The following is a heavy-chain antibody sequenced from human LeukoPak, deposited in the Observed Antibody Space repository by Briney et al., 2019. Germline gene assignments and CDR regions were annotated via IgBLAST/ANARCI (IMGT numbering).Heavy chain of an antibody. V-gene: IGHV3-30-3*01. CDR3: ARDPNYYGSGSYIYYSDY. D-gene: IGHD3-10*01. CDR2: ISYDGSNK. CDR1: GFTFSSYA. J-gene: IGHJ4*02. Sequence: GGSLRLSCAASGFTFSSYAMHWVRQAPGKGLEWVAVISYDGSNKYYADSVKGRFTISRDNSKNTLYLQMNSLRAEDTAVYYCARDPNYYGSGSYIYYSDYWGQGTLVTVSS.